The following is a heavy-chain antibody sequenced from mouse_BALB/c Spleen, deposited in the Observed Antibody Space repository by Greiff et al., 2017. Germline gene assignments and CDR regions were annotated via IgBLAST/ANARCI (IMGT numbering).Heavy chain of an antibody. V-gene: IGHV5-17*02. D-gene: IGHD1-1*01. CDR1: GFTFSSFG. J-gene: IGHJ3*01. CDR3: ARDGPTGFAY. CDR2: ISSGSSTI. Sequence: EVKLMESGGGLVQPGGSRKLSCAASGFTFSSFGMHWVRQAPEKGLEWVAYISSGSSTIYYADTVKGRFTISRDNPKNTLFLQMTSLRSEDTAMYYCARDGPTGFAYWGQGTLVTVSA.